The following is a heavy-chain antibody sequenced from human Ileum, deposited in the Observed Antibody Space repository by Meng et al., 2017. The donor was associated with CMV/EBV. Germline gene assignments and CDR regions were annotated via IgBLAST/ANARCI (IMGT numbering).Heavy chain of an antibody. D-gene: IGHD6-13*01. J-gene: IGHJ4*02. CDR3: AREPPSGQQLD. CDR2: ISYSGNT. CDR1: GGPISSPPYF. V-gene: IGHV4-39*07. Sequence: QLQLQEPGPGLVKPSETLSLTCTASGGPISSPPYFWGWIRQPPGKGLEWIATISYSGNTYYNPSLKSPVTISLDTSKNQFSLKLTSVTAADTAVYYCAREPPSGQQLDWGQGTLVTVSS.